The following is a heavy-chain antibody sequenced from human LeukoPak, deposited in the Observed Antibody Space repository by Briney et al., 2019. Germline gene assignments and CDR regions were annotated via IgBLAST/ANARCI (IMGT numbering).Heavy chain of an antibody. CDR1: SGSISSYF. CDR2: IYSTGST. V-gene: IGHV4-4*07. J-gene: IGHJ4*02. Sequence: SETLSLTCTVSSGSISSYFWSWTRQPAGKGLEWIGRIYSTGSTNYNPSLESRVTMSVDTSKNQLSLKLSSVTAADTAVYYCAREVEVAGRGLDYWGQGTLVTVSS. CDR3: AREVEVAGRGLDY. D-gene: IGHD6-19*01.